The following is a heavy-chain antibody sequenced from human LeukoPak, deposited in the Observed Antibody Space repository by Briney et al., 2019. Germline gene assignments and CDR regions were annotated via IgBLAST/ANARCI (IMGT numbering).Heavy chain of an antibody. Sequence: GGSLRLSCAASGFTFSSYAMHWVRQAPGKGLEWVAVISYDGSNKYYADSVKGRFTISRDNSKNTLYLQMNSLRAEDTAVYYCARDAESNYDILTGYYFPPAYCFDYWGQGTLVTVSS. V-gene: IGHV3-30*04. J-gene: IGHJ4*02. D-gene: IGHD3-9*01. CDR3: ARDAESNYDILTGYYFPPAYCFDY. CDR2: ISYDGSNK. CDR1: GFTFSSYA.